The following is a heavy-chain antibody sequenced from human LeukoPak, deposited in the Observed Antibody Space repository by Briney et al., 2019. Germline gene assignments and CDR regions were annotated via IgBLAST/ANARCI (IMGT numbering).Heavy chain of an antibody. CDR3: AIQPWGSGNNWYFDL. J-gene: IGHJ2*01. Sequence: GASVKVSCKASGYTFTAYYIHWVRQAPGQGLEWMGWISPNSGGTDYVQKFQGRVTMTRDTSISTAYVELSSLTSDDTAVYYCAIQPWGSGNNWYFDLWGRGTLVTVSS. V-gene: IGHV1-2*02. CDR1: GYTFTAYY. D-gene: IGHD7-27*01. CDR2: ISPNSGGT.